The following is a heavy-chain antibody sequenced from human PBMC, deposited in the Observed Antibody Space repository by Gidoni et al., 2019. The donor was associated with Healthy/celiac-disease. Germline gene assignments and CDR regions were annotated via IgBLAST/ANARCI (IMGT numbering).Heavy chain of an antibody. V-gene: IGHV4-34*01. J-gene: IGHJ4*02. Sequence: QVQLQQWGAGLLKPSETLSLTCAVYGGSFSGYYWSWIRQPPGKGLEWIGEINHSGSTNYNPSLKSRVAISVDTSKNQFSLKLSSVTAADTAVYYCARGVTDYYGSGSYYRDWGQGTLVTVSS. CDR1: GGSFSGYY. D-gene: IGHD3-10*01. CDR2: INHSGST. CDR3: ARGVTDYYGSGSYYRD.